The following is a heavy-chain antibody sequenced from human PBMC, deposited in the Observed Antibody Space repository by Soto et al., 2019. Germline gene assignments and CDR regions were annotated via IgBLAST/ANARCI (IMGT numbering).Heavy chain of an antibody. V-gene: IGHV3-23*01. CDR3: AKDLVPVLRFLEWLLYRSLDV. CDR2: ISGSGGST. J-gene: IGHJ6*04. CDR1: GFTFSSYA. D-gene: IGHD3-3*01. Sequence: GGFLRLSCAASGFTFSSYAMSWVRQAPGKGLEWVSAISGSGGSTYYADSVKGRFTISRDNSKNTLYLQMNSLRAEDTAVYYCAKDLVPVLRFLEWLLYRSLDVWGKGTTVTVSS.